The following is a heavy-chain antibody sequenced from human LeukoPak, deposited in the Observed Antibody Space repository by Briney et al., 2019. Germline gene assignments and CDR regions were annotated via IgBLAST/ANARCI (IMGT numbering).Heavy chain of an antibody. J-gene: IGHJ6*03. V-gene: IGHV3-23*01. CDR1: GFTFSSYA. D-gene: IGHD2-15*01. CDR2: ISGSGDTT. CDR3: AKDTTAWWYHRAYMDV. Sequence: GGSLRLSCAASGFTFSSYAMSWVRQAPGGGLEWVSAISGSGDTTYHADSVKGRFTISRDNSENRLSPQMDSLRAEDTAVYFCAKDTTAWWYHRAYMDVWGKGTTVTVSS.